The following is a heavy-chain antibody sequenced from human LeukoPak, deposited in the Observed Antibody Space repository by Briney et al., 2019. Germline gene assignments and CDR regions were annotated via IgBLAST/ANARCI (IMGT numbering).Heavy chain of an antibody. CDR2: IGTSGAST. D-gene: IGHD3-10*01. CDR1: GFTFSSYA. Sequence: GGSLRLSCAASGFTFSSYAMSWVRQAPGKGLEWVSAIGTSGASTYSADSVKGRFTISRDNSKNMLYLQMNSLTAEDTAVYYCAKSGPQHYYMDVWGKGTTVTVSS. V-gene: IGHV3-23*01. J-gene: IGHJ6*03. CDR3: AKSGPQHYYMDV.